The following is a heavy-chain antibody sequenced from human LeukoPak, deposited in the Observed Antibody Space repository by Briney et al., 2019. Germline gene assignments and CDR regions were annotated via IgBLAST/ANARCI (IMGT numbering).Heavy chain of an antibody. CDR2: ISSSGSTI. J-gene: IGHJ4*02. V-gene: IGHV3-48*03. CDR3: ARVVVNYYDSSDYGATDY. CDR1: GFTFSSYE. Sequence: GGSLRLSCAASGFTFSSYEMNWVRQAPGKGLEWVSYISSSGSTIYYADSVKGRFTISRDNAKNSLYLQMNSLRAEDTAVYYCARVVVNYYDSSDYGATDYWGQGTLVTVSS. D-gene: IGHD3-22*01.